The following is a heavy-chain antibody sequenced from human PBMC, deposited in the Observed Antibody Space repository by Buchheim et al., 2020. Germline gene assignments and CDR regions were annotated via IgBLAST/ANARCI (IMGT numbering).Heavy chain of an antibody. V-gene: IGHV5-51*03. CDR3: ARLSRYDILTGYNDYFDY. D-gene: IGHD3-9*01. J-gene: IGHJ4*02. Sequence: EVQLVQSGAEVKKPGESLKISRKGSGYSFTSYWIGWVRQMPGKGLGWMGIIYPGDSDTRYSPSFQGQVTISADKSISTAYPQWSSLKASDTAMYYCARLSRYDILTGYNDYFDYWGQGTL. CDR2: IYPGDSDT. CDR1: GYSFTSYW.